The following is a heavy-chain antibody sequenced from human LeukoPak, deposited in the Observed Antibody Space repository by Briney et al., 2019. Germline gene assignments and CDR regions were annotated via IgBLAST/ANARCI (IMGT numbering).Heavy chain of an antibody. V-gene: IGHV4-4*07. CDR1: GGSISSYY. Sequence: SENLSLTCTVSGGSISSYYWSWIRQPAGKGLEWIGRIYTSGSTNYNPSLKSRVTMSVDTSKNQFSLKLSSVTAADTAVYYCARDLGGYSYGQPKNWFDPWGQGTLVTVSS. J-gene: IGHJ5*02. D-gene: IGHD5-18*01. CDR2: IYTSGST. CDR3: ARDLGGYSYGQPKNWFDP.